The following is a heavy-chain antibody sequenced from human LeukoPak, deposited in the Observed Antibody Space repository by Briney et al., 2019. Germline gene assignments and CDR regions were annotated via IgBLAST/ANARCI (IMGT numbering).Heavy chain of an antibody. D-gene: IGHD6-6*01. Sequence: PSETLSLTCAVYGGSFSGYYWSWIRQPPGKGLEWIGEINHSGSTNYNPSLKSRVTISVDTSKNQFSLKLSSVTAADTAVYYCASSSIAAHMPHGLQYYYYYYMDVWGKGTTVTVSS. CDR2: INHSGST. J-gene: IGHJ6*03. V-gene: IGHV4-34*01. CDR3: ASSSIAAHMPHGLQYYYYYYMDV. CDR1: GGSFSGYY.